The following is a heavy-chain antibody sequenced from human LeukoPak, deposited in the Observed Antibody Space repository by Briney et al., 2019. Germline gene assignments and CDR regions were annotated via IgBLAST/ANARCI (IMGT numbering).Heavy chain of an antibody. D-gene: IGHD6-13*01. V-gene: IGHV3-7*01. CDR1: GFTFSSYW. CDR3: ARKGGLYSSSWYLDDY. CDR2: IKEDGSEK. Sequence: GGSLRLSCAASGFTFSSYWMSWVRQAPGKGLKWVANIKEDGSEKYYVDSVRGRFTIPRDNAKNSLYLYMNSLRAEDTAVYYCARKGGLYSSSWYLDDYWGQGTLVTVSS. J-gene: IGHJ4*02.